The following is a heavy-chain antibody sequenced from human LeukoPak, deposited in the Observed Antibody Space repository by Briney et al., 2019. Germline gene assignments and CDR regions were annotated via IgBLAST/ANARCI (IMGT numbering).Heavy chain of an antibody. CDR2: IDHSGST. CDR1: VGSFSGYY. Sequence: TSETLSLTCAVYVGSFSGYYWSWIRQPPGKGLEWIGDIDHSGSTNYNSSLKSRVTISVDTSKNQFSLKLSSVTAADTAVYYCARGYYGSGSHCCHMDVWGKGTTITVS. CDR3: ARGYYGSGSHCCHMDV. V-gene: IGHV4-34*01. J-gene: IGHJ6*03. D-gene: IGHD3-10*01.